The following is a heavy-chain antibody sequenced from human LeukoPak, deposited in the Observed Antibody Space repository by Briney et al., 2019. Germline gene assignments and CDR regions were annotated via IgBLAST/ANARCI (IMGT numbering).Heavy chain of an antibody. V-gene: IGHV3-49*03. J-gene: IGHJ4*02. Sequence: GRSLRLSCTASGFTFGDYAMSWFRQAPGKGLEWVGFIRSETYGGTTEYAASVKGRFSISRDDSKSIAYLQMNSLKTEDTAVYFCTRDPAGYAYGYSFFDYWGQGTLVTVSP. CDR1: GFTFGDYA. CDR2: IRSETYGGTT. D-gene: IGHD3-22*01. CDR3: TRDPAGYAYGYSFFDY.